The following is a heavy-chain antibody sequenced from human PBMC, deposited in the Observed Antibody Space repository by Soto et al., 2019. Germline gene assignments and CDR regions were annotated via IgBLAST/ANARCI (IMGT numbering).Heavy chain of an antibody. CDR3: AREREVTSGNYYYGMDV. V-gene: IGHV1-8*01. CDR1: GYTFTSYD. CDR2: MNPNSGNT. J-gene: IGHJ6*02. Sequence: QVQLVQSGAEVKKPGASVKVSCKASGYTFTSYDINWVRQATGQGLEWIGWMNPNSGNTGYAQKFQGRVTMTRNTSISTAYMELSSLRSEDTAVYYCAREREVTSGNYYYGMDVWGQGTTVTVSS. D-gene: IGHD2-21*02.